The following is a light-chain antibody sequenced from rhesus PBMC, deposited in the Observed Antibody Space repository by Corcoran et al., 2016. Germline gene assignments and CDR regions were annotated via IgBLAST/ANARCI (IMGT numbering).Light chain of an antibody. CDR2: NAS. J-gene: IGKJ1*01. Sequence: DIQMTQSPSSLSASVGDRVTITCRASQGISSWLAWYHQKPGKAPKLLIYNASSLQSGVPSRFCGSGSGTDFTLTISSLQPEDFTTYYCQQYNSAPPTFGQGTKVEIK. CDR3: QQYNSAPPT. V-gene: IGKV1-21*01. CDR1: QGISSW.